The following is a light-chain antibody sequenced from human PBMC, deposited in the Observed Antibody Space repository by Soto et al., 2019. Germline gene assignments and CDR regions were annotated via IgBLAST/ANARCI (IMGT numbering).Light chain of an antibody. Sequence: DIQMTQSPSTLSASLGDRVTITCRASQSVSRWLAWFQQNPGQAPHLLIYSASTLERGVPSRFSGTASGTQFTLTINSLQPDDFATCYCYKYDRFPWTFGQGTKVEMK. J-gene: IGKJ1*01. CDR1: QSVSRW. CDR3: YKYDRFPWT. CDR2: SAS. V-gene: IGKV1-5*03.